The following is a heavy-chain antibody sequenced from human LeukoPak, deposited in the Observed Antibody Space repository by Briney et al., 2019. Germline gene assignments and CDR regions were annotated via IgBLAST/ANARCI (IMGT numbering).Heavy chain of an antibody. CDR2: IRYDGSNK. V-gene: IGHV3-30*02. Sequence: GGSLRLSCAASGFTFSSYGMHWVRQAPGKGLEWVAFIRYDGSNKYYADSVKGRFTISRDNSKNTLYLQMNSLRAEDTAVYYRAKVSMSYYGSGSYTRYNWFDPWGQGTLVTVSS. D-gene: IGHD3-10*01. CDR1: GFTFSSYG. J-gene: IGHJ5*02. CDR3: AKVSMSYYGSGSYTRYNWFDP.